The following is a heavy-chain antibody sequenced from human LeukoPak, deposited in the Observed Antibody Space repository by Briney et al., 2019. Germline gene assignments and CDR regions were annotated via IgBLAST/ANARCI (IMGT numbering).Heavy chain of an antibody. CDR3: ARAGRDGYNYADY. D-gene: IGHD5-24*01. CDR1: GFTFSSYS. J-gene: IGHJ4*02. V-gene: IGHV3-53*01. Sequence: GGSLRLSCAASGFTFSSYSMNWVRQAPGKGLEWVSVIYSGGSTYYADSVKGRFTISRDNSKNTLYLQMNSLRAEDTAVYYCARAGRDGYNYADYWGQGTLVTVSS. CDR2: IYSGGST.